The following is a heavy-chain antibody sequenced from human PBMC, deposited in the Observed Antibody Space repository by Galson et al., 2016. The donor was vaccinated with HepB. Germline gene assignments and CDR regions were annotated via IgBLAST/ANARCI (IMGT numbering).Heavy chain of an antibody. CDR3: ARREAPRPYNWFDP. Sequence: SVKVSCKASGYIFTNYLMHWVRQAPGQGLEWMGIVNPNGGSIKYAQKFQGRVTMTSNTSTNTVYMELTSLKSEDTAVYYCARREAPRPYNWFDPWGQGTLVTVSS. D-gene: IGHD6-6*01. V-gene: IGHV1-46*01. J-gene: IGHJ5*02. CDR1: GYIFTNYL. CDR2: VNPNGGSI.